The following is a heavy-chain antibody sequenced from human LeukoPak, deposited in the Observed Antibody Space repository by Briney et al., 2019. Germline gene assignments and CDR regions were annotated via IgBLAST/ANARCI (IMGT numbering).Heavy chain of an antibody. J-gene: IGHJ4*02. CDR3: ARDDSGVVVVIPRNDY. CDR2: ISSSSSYI. V-gene: IGHV3-21*01. Sequence: GGSLRLSCAASGFTFSSYAMSWVRQAPGKGLEWVSSISSSSSYIYYADSVKGRFTISRDNAKNSLYLQMNSLRAEDTAVYYCARDDSGVVVVIPRNDYWGQGTLVTVSS. CDR1: GFTFSSYA. D-gene: IGHD3-22*01.